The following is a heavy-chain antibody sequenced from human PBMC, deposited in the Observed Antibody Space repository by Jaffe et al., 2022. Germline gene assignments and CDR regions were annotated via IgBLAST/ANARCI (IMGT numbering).Heavy chain of an antibody. V-gene: IGHV3-9*01. CDR2: ISWNSGSI. Sequence: EVQLVESGGGLVQPGRSLRLSCAASGFTFDDYAMHWVRQAPGKGLEWVSGISWNSGSIGYADSVKGRFTISRDNAKNSLYLQMNSLRAEDTALYYCAKGGRYFDWLRLDYWGQGTLVTVSS. CDR1: GFTFDDYA. J-gene: IGHJ4*02. CDR3: AKGGRYFDWLRLDY. D-gene: IGHD3-9*01.